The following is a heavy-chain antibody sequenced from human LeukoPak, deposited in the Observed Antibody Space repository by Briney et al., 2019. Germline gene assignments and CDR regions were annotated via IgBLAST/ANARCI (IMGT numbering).Heavy chain of an antibody. D-gene: IGHD3-22*01. CDR3: ARGGYDSSGYYFSLLYDS. J-gene: IGHJ4*02. CDR1: GGSISSYY. Sequence: SETLSLTRTVSGGSISSYYWSWIRQPPGKGLEWIGYIYYSGSTNYNPSLKSRVTISVDTSKNQFSLKLSSVTAADTAVYYCARGGYDSSGYYFSLLYDSWGQGTLVTVSS. CDR2: IYYSGST. V-gene: IGHV4-59*01.